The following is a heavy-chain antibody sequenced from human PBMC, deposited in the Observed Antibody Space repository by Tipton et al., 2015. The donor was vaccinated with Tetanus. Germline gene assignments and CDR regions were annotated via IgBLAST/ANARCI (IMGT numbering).Heavy chain of an antibody. V-gene: IGHV3-11*06. CDR2: ISSTTSYI. J-gene: IGHJ4*02. D-gene: IGHD6-6*01. CDR3: ASGSSLDY. CDR1: GFIFSDYY. Sequence: SLRLSCAASGFIFSDYYMSWIRQAPGKGLEWASSISSTTSYIYYSDSVKGRFTISRDNAKNSLYLQMNSLTADDTAVYFCASGSSLDYWGQGTLVTVSS.